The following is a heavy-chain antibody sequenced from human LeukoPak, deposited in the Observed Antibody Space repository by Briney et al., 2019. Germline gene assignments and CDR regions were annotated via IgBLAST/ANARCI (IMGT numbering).Heavy chain of an antibody. CDR2: IYTSGST. Sequence: SETLSLTCTVSGGSISSYYWSWIRQPPGKGLEWIGYIYTSGSTNYNPSLKSRVTISVDTSKNQFSLKLSSVTAADTAVYYCARQRDGRYYFDYWGQGTLVTVSS. J-gene: IGHJ4*02. CDR3: ARQRDGRYYFDY. CDR1: GGSISSYY. D-gene: IGHD5-24*01. V-gene: IGHV4-4*09.